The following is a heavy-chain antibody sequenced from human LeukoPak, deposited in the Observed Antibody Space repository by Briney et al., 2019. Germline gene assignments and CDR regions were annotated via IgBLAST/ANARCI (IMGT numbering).Heavy chain of an antibody. CDR1: GFTFSSYA. D-gene: IGHD1-26*01. V-gene: IGHV3-23*01. CDR2: VSSSGGST. CDR3: AKDRTVGASYWYFDL. Sequence: GGSLRLSCAASGFTFSSYAMSWVRQAPGKGLEWVSVVSSSGGSTYYADSVKGRFTISRDNSKNTLYLQMNSLRAEDTAIYYCAKDRTVGASYWYFDLWGRGTLVTVSS. J-gene: IGHJ2*01.